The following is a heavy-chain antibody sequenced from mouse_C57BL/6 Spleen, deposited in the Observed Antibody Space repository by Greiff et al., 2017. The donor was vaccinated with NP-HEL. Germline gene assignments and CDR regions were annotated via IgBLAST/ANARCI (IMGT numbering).Heavy chain of an antibody. CDR3: ARGLVLRYFDY. Sequence: QVQLQQPGAELVMPGASVKLSCKASGYTFTSYWMHWVKQRPGQGLEWIGEIDPSDSYTNYNQKFKGKSTLTVDKSSSTAYMQLSSLTSEDSAVYDCARGLVLRYFDYWGQGTTLTVSS. J-gene: IGHJ2*01. V-gene: IGHV1-69*01. D-gene: IGHD1-1*01. CDR1: GYTFTSYW. CDR2: IDPSDSYT.